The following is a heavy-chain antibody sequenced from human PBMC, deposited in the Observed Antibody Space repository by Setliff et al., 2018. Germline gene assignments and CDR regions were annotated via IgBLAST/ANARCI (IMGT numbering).Heavy chain of an antibody. CDR2: IYPGDSDT. CDR3: ARHPYYYGSGTYLDNNNRWFDP. D-gene: IGHD3-10*01. CDR1: GYSFTTYW. J-gene: IGHJ5*02. Sequence: GESLKISCKASGYSFTTYWIGWVRQMPGKGLEWMGTIYPGDSDTRYRPSFQGQVTISVDKSIDTAYLQWSSLRASDTAIYYCARHPYYYGSGTYLDNNNRWFDPWGQGTLVTVSS. V-gene: IGHV5-51*01.